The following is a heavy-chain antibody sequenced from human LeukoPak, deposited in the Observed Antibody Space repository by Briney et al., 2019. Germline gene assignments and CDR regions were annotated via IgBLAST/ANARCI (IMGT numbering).Heavy chain of an antibody. Sequence: PGGSLSLSCAASGFTFSSYAMGWVRQAPGKWLEWVSSISGTGGSTYYANSGGGRFTISTDQCKNTLYLQMNGLRVEDTAVYYCAKGQRSQYYDILTGNLFDAFDIWGQGTMVTVSS. CDR1: GFTFSSYA. CDR2: ISGTGGST. CDR3: AKGQRSQYYDILTGNLFDAFDI. V-gene: IGHV3-23*01. J-gene: IGHJ3*02. D-gene: IGHD3-9*01.